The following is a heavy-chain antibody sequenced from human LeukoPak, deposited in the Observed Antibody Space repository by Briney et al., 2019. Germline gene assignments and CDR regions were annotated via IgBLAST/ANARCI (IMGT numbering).Heavy chain of an antibody. CDR3: ARDQEGIGYCSGGSCYSYYYYYYYMDV. CDR1: GYTFTSHA. D-gene: IGHD2-15*01. CDR2: INTNTGNP. V-gene: IGHV7-4-1*02. Sequence: ASVKVSCKASGYTFTSHAMNWVRQAPGQGLEWMGWINTNTGNPTYAQGFTGRFVFSLDTSVSTAYLQISSLKAEDTAVYYCARDQEGIGYCSGGSCYSYYYYYYYMDVWGKGTTVTVSS. J-gene: IGHJ6*03.